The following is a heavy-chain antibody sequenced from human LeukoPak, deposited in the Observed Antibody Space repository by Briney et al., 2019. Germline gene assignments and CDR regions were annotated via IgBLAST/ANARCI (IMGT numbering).Heavy chain of an antibody. Sequence: GSLSLSCAASGFTFSSYAMSWVRQAPGKGLEWVSVISGSGGNTYYADSVKGRFTISRDNSKNTLYLQLNSLRAEDTAVYYCAKDLYGDHDFDCWGQGTLVTVSS. J-gene: IGHJ4*02. CDR1: GFTFSSYA. CDR2: ISGSGGNT. V-gene: IGHV3-23*01. CDR3: AKDLYGDHDFDC. D-gene: IGHD4-17*01.